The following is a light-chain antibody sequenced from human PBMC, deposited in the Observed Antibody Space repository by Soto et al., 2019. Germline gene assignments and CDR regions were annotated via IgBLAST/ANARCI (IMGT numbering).Light chain of an antibody. CDR3: AAWDDSLTGVV. Sequence: QSVLTQPPSASGTPGQRVTISCSGSSSNIGSYTVNWYQQLPGAAPKLLIYINDQRPSGVPDRFSGSKSGTSASLAISGLQSADEADYYCAAWDDSLTGVVFGGGTKLTVL. CDR1: SSNIGSYT. CDR2: IND. J-gene: IGLJ2*01. V-gene: IGLV1-44*01.